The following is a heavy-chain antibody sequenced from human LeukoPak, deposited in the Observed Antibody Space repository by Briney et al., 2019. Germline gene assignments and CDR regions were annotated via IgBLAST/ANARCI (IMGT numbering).Heavy chain of an antibody. CDR1: GFTFSSYS. CDR3: ANPYYYDSSGY. CDR2: ISSSSSYI. D-gene: IGHD3-22*01. Sequence: GGSLRLSCAASGFTFSSYSMNWVRQAPGKGLEWVSSISSSSSYIYYADSLKGRFTISRDNSKNTLYLQMNSLRAEDTTVYYCANPYYYDSSGYWGQGTLVTVSS. J-gene: IGHJ4*02. V-gene: IGHV3-21*01.